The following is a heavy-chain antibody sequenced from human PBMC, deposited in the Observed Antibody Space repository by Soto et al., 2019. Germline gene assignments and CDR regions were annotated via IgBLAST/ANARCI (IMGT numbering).Heavy chain of an antibody. CDR2: IYNSGST. D-gene: IGHD2-2*01. J-gene: IGHJ4*02. V-gene: IGHV4-61*01. CDR3: VRRVRGLGHCSSSGCQDFDY. Sequence: SETLSLTCTVSGGSVSSGSYFWTWIRQPPGKGLEWIGYIYNSGSTDYDPSLKSRVSISKDTSKNQFSLKLSSVTAADTAVYYCVRRVRGLGHCSSSGCQDFDYWGQGTLVTVSS. CDR1: GGSVSSGSYF.